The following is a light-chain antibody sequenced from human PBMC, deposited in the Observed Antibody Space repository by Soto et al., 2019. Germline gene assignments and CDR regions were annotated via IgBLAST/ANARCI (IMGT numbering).Light chain of an antibody. J-gene: IGLJ2*01. CDR3: SSYASISNLV. Sequence: QSALTQPASVSGSPGQSIAISCTGTSSDIGSYHYVYWYQHHPGKAPKLIIYEVSNRPSGVSDRFSGSKSGNTASLTISGLQAEDEDDYYYSSYASISNLVFGGGTKLTVL. CDR1: SSDIGSYHY. CDR2: EVS. V-gene: IGLV2-14*01.